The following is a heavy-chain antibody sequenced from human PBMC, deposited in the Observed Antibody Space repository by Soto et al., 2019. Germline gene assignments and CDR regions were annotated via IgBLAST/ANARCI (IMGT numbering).Heavy chain of an antibody. CDR3: AKLMVAATDLPYFDY. V-gene: IGHV3-23*01. J-gene: IGHJ4*02. CDR1: GCTFISHA. CDR2: ISGSGGST. D-gene: IGHD2-15*01. Sequence: PGRPLRLSCAASGCTFISHAMSWVSKAQGKGLEWVSAISGSGGSTYYADSVKGRFTISRDNSKNTLYLQMNSLRAEDTAVYYCAKLMVAATDLPYFDYWGQGTLVTVSS.